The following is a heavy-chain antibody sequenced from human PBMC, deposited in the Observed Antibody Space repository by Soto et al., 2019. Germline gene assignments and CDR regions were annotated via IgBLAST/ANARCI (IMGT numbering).Heavy chain of an antibody. CDR2: ISPYYGNT. J-gene: IGHJ4*02. D-gene: IGHD3-9*01. Sequence: QVQLLQSGPEVTKPGASVKVSCKTSGYNFTDFSITWVRQAPGQGLEWMGWISPYYGNTKYAEKFQDRVTMTADTSTNTVYLELRTLRSCDRAIYYCAIKVLFCDFWGQGALVTVSS. V-gene: IGHV1-18*01. CDR3: AIKVLFCDF. CDR1: GYNFTDFS.